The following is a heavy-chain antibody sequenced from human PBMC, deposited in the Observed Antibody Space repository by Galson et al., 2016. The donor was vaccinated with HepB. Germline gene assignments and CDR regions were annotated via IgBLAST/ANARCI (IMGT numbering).Heavy chain of an antibody. CDR1: GDSVSSNSAA. Sequence: CAISGDSVSSNSAAWNWIRQFPSRGLEWLGRTYYRSKWYNDYALSVKSRITINPDTSKNQFSLQLKSVTPEDTAVYYCARALKGFFDWSPPGLHLDIWGRGTMVTVSS. J-gene: IGHJ3*02. CDR3: ARALKGFFDWSPPGLHLDI. D-gene: IGHD3-9*01. V-gene: IGHV6-1*01. CDR2: TYYRSKWYN.